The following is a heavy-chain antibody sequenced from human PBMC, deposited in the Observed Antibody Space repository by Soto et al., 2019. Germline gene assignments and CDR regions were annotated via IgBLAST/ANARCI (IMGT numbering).Heavy chain of an antibody. CDR3: ARIPTEPPYYDYYYMDV. D-gene: IGHD4-17*01. Sequence: QVTLKESGPVLVKPTETLPLTCTVSGFSLSNARMGVSWIRQPPGKALEWLAHIFSNDEKYYSTSLKSRLTIAKDTSKSQVVLTMTNMDPVDTATYCCARIPTEPPYYDYYYMDVWGKVTTVTVS. CDR1: GFSLSNARMG. V-gene: IGHV2-26*01. J-gene: IGHJ6*03. CDR2: IFSNDEK.